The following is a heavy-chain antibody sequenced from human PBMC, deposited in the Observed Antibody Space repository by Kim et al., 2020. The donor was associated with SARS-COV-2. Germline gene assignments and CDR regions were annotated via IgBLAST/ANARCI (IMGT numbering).Heavy chain of an antibody. Sequence: ASVKVSCKASGYTFSRYVISWVRHAPGQDLEWMGWISAANGNTNSAQKFRDRVTMTTDTSSRTAYMELRSLRSDDTAVYYCARDVGYYGSGSYDVHFYYGMDVWGQGTTVTVSS. D-gene: IGHD3-10*01. CDR2: ISAANGNT. CDR3: ARDVGYYGSGSYDVHFYYGMDV. J-gene: IGHJ6*02. V-gene: IGHV1-18*01. CDR1: GYTFSRYV.